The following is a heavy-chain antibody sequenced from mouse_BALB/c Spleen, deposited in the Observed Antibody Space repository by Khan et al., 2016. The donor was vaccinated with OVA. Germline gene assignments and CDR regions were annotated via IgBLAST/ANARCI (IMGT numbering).Heavy chain of an antibody. CDR3: ARSWAMDY. CDR2: ISNLAYSI. J-gene: IGHJ4*01. CDR1: GFIFSDYG. V-gene: IGHV5-15*02. Sequence: VKLVESGGGLVQPGGSRKLSCAASGFIFSDYGMAWVRQAPGKGPEWVAFISNLAYSIYYADTVTGRFTISRENAKNTLYLAMSRLRTEGTAMYYCARSWAMDYWGQGTSVSVSS.